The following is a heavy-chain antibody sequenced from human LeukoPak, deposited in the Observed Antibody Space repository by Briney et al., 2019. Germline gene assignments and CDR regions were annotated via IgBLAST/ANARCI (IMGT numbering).Heavy chain of an antibody. CDR1: GYTFINYY. D-gene: IGHD4-11*01. Sequence: ASVKVSCKASGYTFINYYIHWVRQAPGQGLEWMGIINPSAGSTTYAENFQGRVTMTGDTSTNTVYMELSSLRSEDTAVYFCARQRDSNWFDPWGQGTLVTVSS. CDR3: ARQRDSNWFDP. CDR2: INPSAGST. V-gene: IGHV1-46*01. J-gene: IGHJ5*02.